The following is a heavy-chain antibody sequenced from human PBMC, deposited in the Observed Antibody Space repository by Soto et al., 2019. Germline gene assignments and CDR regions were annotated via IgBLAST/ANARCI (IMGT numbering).Heavy chain of an antibody. CDR2: IIPIFGTA. D-gene: IGHD6-19*01. J-gene: IGHJ4*02. V-gene: IGHV1-69*13. CDR1: GGTFSSYA. Sequence: GASVKVSCKTSGGTFSSYAISWVRQAPGQGREWMGGIIPIFGTANYAQKFQGRVTITADESTSTAYMELSSLRSEDTAVYYCARDHPSRNSVYSSGWYGNYWGQGTLVTVSS. CDR3: ARDHPSRNSVYSSGWYGNY.